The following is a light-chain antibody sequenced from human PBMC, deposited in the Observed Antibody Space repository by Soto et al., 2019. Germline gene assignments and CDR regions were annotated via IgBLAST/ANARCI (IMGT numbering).Light chain of an antibody. CDR1: GSNIGANYD. CDR3: QSYDNSLTFV. Sequence: QSVLTQPPSVSGAPGQSITISCTGSGSNIGANYDVHWYRQIPGTAPKLLIYGHNNRASGVPDRFSVSKSGTSASLAISGLQAEDEADYYCQSYDNSLTFVFGTGTKLTVL. CDR2: GHN. J-gene: IGLJ1*01. V-gene: IGLV1-40*01.